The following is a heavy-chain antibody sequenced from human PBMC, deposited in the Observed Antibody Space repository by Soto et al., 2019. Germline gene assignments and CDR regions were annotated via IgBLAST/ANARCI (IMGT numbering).Heavy chain of an antibody. CDR2: INAGNGNT. CDR1: GYTFTSYA. D-gene: IGHD3-10*01. V-gene: IGHV1-3*01. J-gene: IGHJ6*02. Sequence: QVQLVQSGAEVKKPGASVKVSCKASGYTFTSYAMHWVRQAPGQRLEWMGWINAGNGNTKYSQKFQGRVTITRDTSASTAYMELSSLRSEDTAVYYCARDFSGYYYYYGRDVWGQGTTVTVSS. CDR3: ARDFSGYYYYYGRDV.